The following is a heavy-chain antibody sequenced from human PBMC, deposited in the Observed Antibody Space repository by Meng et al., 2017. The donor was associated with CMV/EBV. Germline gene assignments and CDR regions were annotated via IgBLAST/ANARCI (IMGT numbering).Heavy chain of an antibody. CDR3: ARSGIVGATVGAFDI. CDR2: IYYIATT. J-gene: IGHJ3*02. CDR1: GGSVTTNNYY. Sequence: SETLSLTCSVYGGSVTTNNYYWSWIRQSPGKGLEWIGYIYYIATTSYNPSLKSRVTISVDTSKTQFSLTLSSVTAADTAVYYCARSGIVGATVGAFDIWGQGTMVTVSS. V-gene: IGHV4-61*01. D-gene: IGHD1-26*01.